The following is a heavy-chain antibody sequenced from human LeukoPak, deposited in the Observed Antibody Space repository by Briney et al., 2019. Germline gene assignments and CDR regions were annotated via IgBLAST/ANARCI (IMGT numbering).Heavy chain of an antibody. CDR3: AKGLPHYYDSGGWWDY. Sequence: GGSLRLSCAAPGFTFSSYAMSWVRQAPGKGLEWVSAISGSGGSTYYADSVKGRFTISRDNSKNTLYLQMNSLRAEDTAVYYCAKGLPHYYDSGGWWDYWGQGTLVTVSS. D-gene: IGHD3-22*01. CDR2: ISGSGGST. J-gene: IGHJ4*02. CDR1: GFTFSSYA. V-gene: IGHV3-23*01.